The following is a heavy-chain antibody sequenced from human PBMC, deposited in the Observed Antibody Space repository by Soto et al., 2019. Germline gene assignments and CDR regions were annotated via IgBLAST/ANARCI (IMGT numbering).Heavy chain of an antibody. CDR3: AGRNSQRAFDI. D-gene: IGHD2-15*01. Sequence: QVQLVQSGAEVKKPGSSVKVSCKASGGTFSSYTISWVRQAPGQGLEWMGRIIPIRGIANYAQKFQGRVTITADKSTSTAYLELSSLRSEDTAVYYCAGRNSQRAFDIWGQGTMVTVSS. CDR2: IIPIRGIA. J-gene: IGHJ3*02. V-gene: IGHV1-69*02. CDR1: GGTFSSYT.